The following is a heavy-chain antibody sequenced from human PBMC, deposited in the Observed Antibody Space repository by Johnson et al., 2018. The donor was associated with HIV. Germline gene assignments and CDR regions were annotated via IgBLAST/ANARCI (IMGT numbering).Heavy chain of an antibody. CDR3: AREGVSGSYYDAFDI. D-gene: IGHD1-26*01. CDR1: GFTFSDYY. J-gene: IGHJ3*02. V-gene: IGHV3-11*04. Sequence: QVQLVESGGGLVKPGGSLRLSCAASGFTFSDYYMSWIRQAPGKGLEWVSYISSSGSTIYYADSVKGRFTISSDNSKNTLFLQMDSLRADDTAVYYCAREGVSGSYYDAFDIWGQGTMVTVSS. CDR2: ISSSGSTI.